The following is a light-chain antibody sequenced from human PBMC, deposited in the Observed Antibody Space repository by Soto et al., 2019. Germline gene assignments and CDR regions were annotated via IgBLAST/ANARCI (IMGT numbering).Light chain of an antibody. CDR1: QSISGTH. CDR3: RQYDSSPPMYT. CDR2: ATS. Sequence: EIVLTQSPGTLSLSPGERATLSCRASQSISGTHLAWYQHRPGQAPRPLIYATSNRATGVPDRFSGSGSGTDFTLTICRLEPEDFAVYFCRQYDSSPPMYTFGQGTKLEIK. J-gene: IGKJ2*01. V-gene: IGKV3-20*01.